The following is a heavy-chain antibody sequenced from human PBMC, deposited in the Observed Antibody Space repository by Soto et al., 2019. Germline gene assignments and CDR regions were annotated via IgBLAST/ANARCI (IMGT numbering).Heavy chain of an antibody. CDR1: GGSFSGYY. J-gene: IGHJ4*02. D-gene: IGHD7-27*01. V-gene: IGHV4-34*01. CDR2: INHSGST. Sequence: PSETLSLTCAVYGGSFSGYYWSWIRQPPGKGLEWIGKINHSGSTNYNPSLKSRVTISVDTSKNQFSLKLSSVTAADTAVYYCARGLTYAGDFDYWGQGTLVTVSS. CDR3: ARGLTYAGDFDY.